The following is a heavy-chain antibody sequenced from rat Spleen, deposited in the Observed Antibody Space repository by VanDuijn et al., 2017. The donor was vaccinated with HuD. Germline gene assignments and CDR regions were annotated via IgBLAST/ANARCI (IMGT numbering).Heavy chain of an antibody. Sequence: QVQLKESGPGLVQPSQTLSLTCTVSGFSLTSYHVSWVRQPPGKSPVWMGTIWAGGGTNYNSAVQSRLSISRDTSKSQVFLKMNSLQPEDTGTYYCARHVEYTTDYSYVMDAWGQGASVTVSS. V-gene: IGHV2-72*01. D-gene: IGHD1-6*01. CDR1: GFSLTSYH. CDR3: ARHVEYTTDYSYVMDA. J-gene: IGHJ4*01. CDR2: IWAGGGT.